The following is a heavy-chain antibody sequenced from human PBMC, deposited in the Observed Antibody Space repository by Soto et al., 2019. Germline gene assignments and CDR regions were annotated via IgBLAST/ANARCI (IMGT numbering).Heavy chain of an antibody. J-gene: IGHJ4*02. CDR2: IYWDDDK. D-gene: IGHD4-4*01. CDR1: GLSLSTRGVG. V-gene: IGHV2-5*02. Sequence: QITLKESGPTLVKPTQILTLTCTFSGLSLSTRGVGVGWIRQPPGKALEWPGLIYWDDDKRYNPSLKDRLTIAKDTSKNQVFLTMTNMDPVDTATYYCAHTLQQLIRARWSGHFDYWGQGTLITVSS. CDR3: AHTLQQLIRARWSGHFDY.